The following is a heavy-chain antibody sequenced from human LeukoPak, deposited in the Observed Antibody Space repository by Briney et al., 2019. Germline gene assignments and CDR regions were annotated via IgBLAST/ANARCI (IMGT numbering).Heavy chain of an antibody. CDR3: ARSFFSALFDY. D-gene: IGHD3-3*01. V-gene: IGHV4-38-2*01. CDR2: IYYSGST. Sequence: GSLRLSCAASGFTFSSYSMNWVRQAPGKGLEWIGSIYYSGSTYYNPSLKSRVTISVDTSKNQFSLKLSSVTAADTAVYYCARSFFSALFDYWGQGTLVTVSS. J-gene: IGHJ4*02. CDR1: GFTFSSYS.